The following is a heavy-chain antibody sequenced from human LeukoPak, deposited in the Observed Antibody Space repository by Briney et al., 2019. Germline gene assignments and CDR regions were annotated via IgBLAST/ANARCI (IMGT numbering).Heavy chain of an antibody. D-gene: IGHD5-12*01. CDR2: IIPIFGTA. V-gene: IGHV1-69*13. J-gene: IGHJ5*02. CDR1: GGTFSSYA. Sequence: GASVKVSCKAYGGTFSSYAISWVRQAPGQGLEWMGGIIPIFGTANYAQKFQGRVTITADESTSTAYMELSSLRSEDTAVYYCARQTTSGYPWFDPWGQGTLVTVSS. CDR3: ARQTTSGYPWFDP.